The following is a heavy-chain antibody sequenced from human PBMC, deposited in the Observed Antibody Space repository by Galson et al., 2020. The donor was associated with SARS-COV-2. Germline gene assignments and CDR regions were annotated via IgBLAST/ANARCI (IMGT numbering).Heavy chain of an antibody. J-gene: IGHJ6*03. V-gene: IGHV3-30*02. D-gene: IGHD3-10*01. CDR1: GLTFTTHD. CDR2: VQYDGRTE. CDR3: AGSGVVVRSEVENFYYFYMDV. Sequence: PGGSLRLSCDASGLTFTTHDMYWVRQAPGKGLEWVAYVQYDGRTEYYADSVKGRFTISRDNPKSSVYLLMDNLRLDDTAVYYCAGSGVVVRSEVENFYYFYMDVWGSGTTVTVAS.